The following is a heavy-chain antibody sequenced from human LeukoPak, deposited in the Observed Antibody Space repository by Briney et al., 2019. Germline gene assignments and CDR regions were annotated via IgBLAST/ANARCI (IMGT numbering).Heavy chain of an antibody. Sequence: PGGSLTLSCVAPGLPFRNYWIHRPRPPPATGLVWVSRIYVDGRTTNYADSVKGRFTISRDNAKNTVYLGMNSLSVEDTATYYCIRDFRSADLWGQGTLVTVTS. J-gene: IGHJ5*02. V-gene: IGHV3-74*01. CDR3: IRDFRSADL. CDR1: GLPFRNYW. CDR2: IYVDGRTT.